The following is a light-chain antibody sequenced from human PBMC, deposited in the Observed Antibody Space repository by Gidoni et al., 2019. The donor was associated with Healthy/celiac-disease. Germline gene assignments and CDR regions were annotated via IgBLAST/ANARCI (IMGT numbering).Light chain of an antibody. CDR1: QSLLHSNGYNY. Sequence: DIVMTQSTLSLPVTPGEPASISCRSSQSLLHSNGYNYLDWYLQKPGQSPQLLIYLGSNRASGVPDRFSGSGSGTDFTLKISRVEAEDVGVYYCMQALQTGGFTFGPGTKVDIK. J-gene: IGKJ3*01. V-gene: IGKV2-28*01. CDR3: MQALQTGGFT. CDR2: LGS.